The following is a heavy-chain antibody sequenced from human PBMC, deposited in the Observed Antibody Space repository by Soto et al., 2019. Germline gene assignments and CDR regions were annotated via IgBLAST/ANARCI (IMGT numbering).Heavy chain of an antibody. V-gene: IGHV4-34*01. CDR3: ARGRGGWPDY. Sequence: QVQLQQWGAGLLKPSETLSLTCAVYGGSFSGYYWSWIRQPPGKGLEWIGEINHSGSTNYNPSLKSRVIISVDTSKNQFSLKLSSVTAAGAAVYYCARGRGGWPDYWGQGTLVTVSS. CDR2: INHSGST. J-gene: IGHJ4*02. CDR1: GGSFSGYY. D-gene: IGHD6-19*01.